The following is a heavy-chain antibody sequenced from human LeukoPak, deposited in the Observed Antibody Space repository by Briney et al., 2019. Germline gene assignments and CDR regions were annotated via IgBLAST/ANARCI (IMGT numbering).Heavy chain of an antibody. CDR2: ISSSSSTI. CDR1: GFTFSNSG. J-gene: IGHJ4*02. D-gene: IGHD3-10*01. V-gene: IGHV3-48*01. Sequence: GGSLRLSCVASGFTFSNSGMNWVRQAPGKGLEWVSYISSSSSTIYYADSVKGRFSISRDNAKNSLYLQMNSLRADDTAVYYCARSPVKDYWGQGTLVTVSS. CDR3: ARSPVKDY.